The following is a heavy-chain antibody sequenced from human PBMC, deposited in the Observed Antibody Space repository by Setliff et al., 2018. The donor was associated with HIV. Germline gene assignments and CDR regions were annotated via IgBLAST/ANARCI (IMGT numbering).Heavy chain of an antibody. J-gene: IGHJ6*04. Sequence: GASVKVSCKASGHTFSNSDIHWVRRATGQGLEWMGWMNPNTGVAGYALKFQGSVTMTRDTSISTAYMELSSLTSEDTAVYWCASGKGVGGVIITGGLDVWGKVTTVTVSS. D-gene: IGHD3-10*01. CDR2: MNPNTGVA. CDR1: GHTFSNSD. V-gene: IGHV1-8*01. CDR3: ASGKGVGGVIITGGLDV.